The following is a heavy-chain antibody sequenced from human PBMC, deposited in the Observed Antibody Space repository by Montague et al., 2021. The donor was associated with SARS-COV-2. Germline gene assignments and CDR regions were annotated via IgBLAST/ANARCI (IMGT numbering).Heavy chain of an antibody. D-gene: IGHD6-13*01. CDR2: IYTSGST. CDR1: GGSISSGSYY. J-gene: IGHJ6*03. CDR3: VSGIAATYYYYMDV. V-gene: IGHV4-61*02. Sequence: TLSLTCTVSGGSISSGSYYWSWIRQPAGKGLEWIGRIYTSGSTNYNPSLKSRVTISVDTSKNQFSLKLSSVTAPDTAVYYCVSGIAATYYYYMDVWGKVSTVTVSS.